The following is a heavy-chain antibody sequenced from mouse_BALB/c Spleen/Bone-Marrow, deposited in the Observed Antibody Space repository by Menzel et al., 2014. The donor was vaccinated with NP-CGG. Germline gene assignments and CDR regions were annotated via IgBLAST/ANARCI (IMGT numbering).Heavy chain of an antibody. CDR1: GYTFTDYE. D-gene: IGHD2-14*01. CDR3: TRSLVRRFAY. CDR2: IDPETGGT. V-gene: IGHV1-15*01. J-gene: IGHJ3*01. Sequence: VQLQESGAELVRPGASVTLSCKASGYTFTDYEMHRVKQTPVHGLEWIGAIDPETGGTAYNQKFKGKATLTADKSSSTAYMELRSLTSEDSAVYYCTRSLVRRFAYWGQGTLVTVSA.